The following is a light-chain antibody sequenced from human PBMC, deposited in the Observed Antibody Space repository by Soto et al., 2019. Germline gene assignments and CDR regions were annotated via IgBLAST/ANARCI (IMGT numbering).Light chain of an antibody. Sequence: QSVLTQPASVSGSPGQSITISCTGTSSDVGGYNYVSWYQQHPGKAPKLMIYEGTKRPSGVSNRFSGSKSGDTASLTISGLQADDEAVYHCCSYAGSSTWVFGGGTKLTVL. J-gene: IGLJ3*02. CDR3: CSYAGSSTWV. CDR2: EGT. V-gene: IGLV2-23*01. CDR1: SSDVGGYNY.